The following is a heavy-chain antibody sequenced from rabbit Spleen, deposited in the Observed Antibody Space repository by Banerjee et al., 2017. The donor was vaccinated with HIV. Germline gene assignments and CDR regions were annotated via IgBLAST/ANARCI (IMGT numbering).Heavy chain of an antibody. CDR2: INIVTGKA. Sequence: EQLEESGGGLVKPEGSLTLTCKASGVSLSDKDVMCWVRQAPGKGLEWIACINIVTGKAVYARWAKGRFILSRPSATTVTLQMTSLTAADTATYLCARDLVGVIGWNFNLWGPGTLVTVS. J-gene: IGHJ4*01. V-gene: IGHV1S45*01. CDR3: ARDLVGVIGWNFNL. CDR1: GVSLSDKDV. D-gene: IGHD1-1*01.